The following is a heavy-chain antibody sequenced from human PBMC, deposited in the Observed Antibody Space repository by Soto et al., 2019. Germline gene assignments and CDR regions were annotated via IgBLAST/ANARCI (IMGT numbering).Heavy chain of an antibody. CDR2: IVVGSGNT. J-gene: IGHJ4*02. CDR3: AAERYYDSSGYPTPAIDY. V-gene: IGHV1-58*01. D-gene: IGHD3-22*01. CDR1: GFTFTSSA. Sequence: SVKVSCKASGFTFTSSAVQWVRQARGQRLEWIGWIVVGSGNTNYAQKFQERVTITRDMSTSTAYMELSSLRSEDTAVYYCAAERYYDSSGYPTPAIDYWGQGTLVTVSS.